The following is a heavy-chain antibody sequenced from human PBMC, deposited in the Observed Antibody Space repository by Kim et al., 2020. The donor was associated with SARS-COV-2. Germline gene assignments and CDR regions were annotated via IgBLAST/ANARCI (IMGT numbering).Heavy chain of an antibody. J-gene: IGHJ2*01. Sequence: SETLSLTCAVYGGSFSGYYWSWIRQPPGKGLEWIGEINHSGRTNYNPSLKSRVTISVDTSKNQFSLKLTSVTAADTAVYYCARRLSYTSGWGSHYCDLWG. CDR3: ARRLSYTSGWGSHYCDL. CDR2: INHSGRT. V-gene: IGHV4-34*01. D-gene: IGHD3-10*01. CDR1: GGSFSGYY.